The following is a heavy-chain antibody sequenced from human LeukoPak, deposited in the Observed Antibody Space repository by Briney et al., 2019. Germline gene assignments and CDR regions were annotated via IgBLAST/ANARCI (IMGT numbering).Heavy chain of an antibody. D-gene: IGHD7-27*01. CDR1: GFTFSSYA. Sequence: GGSLRLSCAASGFTFSSYAMHWVRQAPGKGLEWVAVISYDGSNKYYADSVKGRLTISRDNSKNTLYLQMNSLRAEDTAVYYCARDPVPWGYLDYWGQGTLVTVSS. J-gene: IGHJ4*02. CDR3: ARDPVPWGYLDY. V-gene: IGHV3-30-3*01. CDR2: ISYDGSNK.